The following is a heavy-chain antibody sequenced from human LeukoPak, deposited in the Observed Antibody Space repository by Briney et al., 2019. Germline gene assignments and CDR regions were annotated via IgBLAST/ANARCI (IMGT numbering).Heavy chain of an antibody. CDR1: GGSFSGYY. D-gene: IGHD2-21*02. CDR2: INHSGST. V-gene: IGHV4-34*01. CDR3: ARDCGGDCYDAFDI. J-gene: IGHJ3*02. Sequence: SETLSLTCAVYGGSFSGYYWSWIRQPPGKGLEWIGEINHSGSTNYNPSLKSRVTISVDTSKNQFSLKLSSVTAADTAVYYCARDCGGDCYDAFDIWGQGTMATVSS.